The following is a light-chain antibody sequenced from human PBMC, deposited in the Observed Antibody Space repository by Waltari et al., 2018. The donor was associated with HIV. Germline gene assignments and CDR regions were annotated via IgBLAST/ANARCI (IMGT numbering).Light chain of an antibody. CDR2: RGS. CDR1: QIIDSTY. Sequence: EIVLTQSPGSLSLSPGEKATLSCRASQIIDSTYLAWYQQRPGQAPRLLIYRGSRRATGIPDRFSGSGSGTDFTLTISRLEPEDFAVYYCQQFGSFPAWTFGQGTRVEIK. CDR3: QQFGSFPAWT. J-gene: IGKJ1*01. V-gene: IGKV3-20*01.